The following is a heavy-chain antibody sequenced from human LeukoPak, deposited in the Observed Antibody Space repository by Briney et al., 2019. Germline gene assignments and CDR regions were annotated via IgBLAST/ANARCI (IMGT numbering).Heavy chain of an antibody. Sequence: GGSLRLSCAASGFTFSSYDMRWVRQATGKGLEWVSAIGTAGDTYYPGSVKGRFTISRENAKNSLYLQMNSLRAGDTAVYYCAREMNDYGDYGSFDYWGQGTLVTVSS. CDR2: IGTAGDT. D-gene: IGHD4-17*01. J-gene: IGHJ4*02. CDR3: AREMNDYGDYGSFDY. CDR1: GFTFSSYD. V-gene: IGHV3-13*04.